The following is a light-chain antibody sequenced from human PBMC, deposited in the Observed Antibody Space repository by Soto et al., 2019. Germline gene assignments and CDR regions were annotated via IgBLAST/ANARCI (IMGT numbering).Light chain of an antibody. CDR1: QSISSY. V-gene: IGKV1-39*01. J-gene: IGKJ4*01. CDR3: QQSYSTPT. CDR2: AAS. Sequence: DIPMTQSPSSLSASVGDRVTITCRASQSISSYLNWYQQKPGKAPKLLIYAASSLQSGVPSRFSSDGSGTDFTLTISRLQPEDFATYYCQQSYSTPTFGGGTKVEIK.